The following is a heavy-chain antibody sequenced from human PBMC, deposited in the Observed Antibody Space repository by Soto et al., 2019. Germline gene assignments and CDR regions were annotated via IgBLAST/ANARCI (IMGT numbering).Heavy chain of an antibody. Sequence: GASVKVSCKASGYTFTGYYMHWVRQAPGQGLEWMGWINPNSGGTNYAQKFQGWVTMTRDTSISTAYMELSRLRSDDTAVYYCARAASYYYDSSGYMRNWFDPWGQGTLVTVSS. CDR1: GYTFTGYY. CDR3: ARAASYYYDSSGYMRNWFDP. V-gene: IGHV1-2*04. CDR2: INPNSGGT. J-gene: IGHJ5*02. D-gene: IGHD3-22*01.